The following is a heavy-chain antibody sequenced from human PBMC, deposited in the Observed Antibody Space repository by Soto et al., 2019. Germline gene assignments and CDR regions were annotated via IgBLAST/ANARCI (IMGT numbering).Heavy chain of an antibody. V-gene: IGHV4-4*02. D-gene: IGHD1-1*01. CDR1: GGSISTSNW. Sequence: SETLSLTCAVPGGSISTSNWWSWVRQPPGKGLEWIGYIYYSGSTKYNPSLKSRVTISVDTSKKQFSLNLSSVTAADTAVYYCAANWYENWFDPWGQGTLVTVSS. J-gene: IGHJ5*02. CDR2: IYYSGST. CDR3: AANWYENWFDP.